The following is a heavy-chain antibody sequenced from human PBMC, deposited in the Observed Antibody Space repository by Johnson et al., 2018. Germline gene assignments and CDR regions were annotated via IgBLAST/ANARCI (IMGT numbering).Heavy chain of an antibody. CDR1: GFTFDDYA. Sequence: VQLVESGGGLVQPGRSLRLSCAASGFTFDDYAMHWVRQAPGKGLEWVSGINWNSGSIGYADSVKGRFTISRDNAKNSVYLQMNSLRVEDTALYYCAKVPYYYDSSGYSMDVWGKGTTVTVSS. D-gene: IGHD3-22*01. CDR3: AKVPYYYDSSGYSMDV. V-gene: IGHV3-9*01. CDR2: INWNSGSI. J-gene: IGHJ6*03.